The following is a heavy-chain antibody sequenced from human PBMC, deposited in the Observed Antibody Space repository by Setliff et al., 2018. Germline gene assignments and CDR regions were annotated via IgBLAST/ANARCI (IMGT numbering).Heavy chain of an antibody. D-gene: IGHD3-22*01. J-gene: IGHJ4*02. CDR3: ARAPPPYDSSGYYPREDYFDY. CDR2: ISAYNGNT. V-gene: IGHV1-18*01. Sequence: ASVKVSCKASGYTFTSYGISWVRQAPGQGLEWMGWISAYNGNTNYAQKLQGRVTMTTDTSTSTAYMELRSLRSDDTAVYYCARAPPPYDSSGYYPREDYFDYWGQGTLVTISS. CDR1: GYTFTSYG.